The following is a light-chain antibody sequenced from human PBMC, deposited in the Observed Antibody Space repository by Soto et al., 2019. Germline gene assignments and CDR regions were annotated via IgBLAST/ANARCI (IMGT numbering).Light chain of an antibody. CDR2: EVR. Sequence: QSALTQPASVSGSPGQSITISCTGTSSDVGAYNYVSWYQQYPGKAPKVIIFEVRKRPSGVSNRFSGSKSGDTASLTISGLQAEDEADYYCCSYAVTFYVFGTGTKVTVL. CDR1: SSDVGAYNY. J-gene: IGLJ1*01. CDR3: CSYAVTFYV. V-gene: IGLV2-14*01.